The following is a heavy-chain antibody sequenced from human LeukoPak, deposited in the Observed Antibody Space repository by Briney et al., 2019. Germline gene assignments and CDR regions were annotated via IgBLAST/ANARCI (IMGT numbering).Heavy chain of an antibody. D-gene: IGHD3-10*01. CDR3: ARIELLWFGALDL. J-gene: IGHJ5*02. Sequence: PGGSLRLSCTASGFTFSSYSMNWVRQAPGKGLEWVSCLSSSSRSIYYADSVKGRFSISRDSAKNSLYLQMNSLRAEDTAVYYCARIELLWFGALDLWGQGTLVTVSS. V-gene: IGHV3-21*01. CDR1: GFTFSSYS. CDR2: LSSSSRSI.